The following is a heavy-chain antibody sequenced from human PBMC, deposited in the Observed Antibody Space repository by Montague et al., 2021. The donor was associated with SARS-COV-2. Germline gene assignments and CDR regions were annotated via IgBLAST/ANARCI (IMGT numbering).Heavy chain of an antibody. V-gene: IGHV4-34*01. CDR2: ISHSGTT. Sequence: SETLSLTCAVYGASFSGYYWNFIRQTPGKGLEWLGEISHSGTTKYNPSLKSRFTISADTSKNQFSLTLTSVTAADTAVYFCARRPRRVWGLDVWGHGTTVTVSS. J-gene: IGHJ6*02. CDR3: ARRPRRVWGLDV. CDR1: GASFSGYY.